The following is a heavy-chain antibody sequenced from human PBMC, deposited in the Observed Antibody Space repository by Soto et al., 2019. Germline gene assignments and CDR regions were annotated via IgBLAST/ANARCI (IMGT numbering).Heavy chain of an antibody. V-gene: IGHV3-73*01. Sequence: GWSMRLSCAASGFTFSGSAMHWVRQASGKGLEWVGLIRSKANNYATAYAASVKGRFTISRDDSKNTLYLQMNSLKTEDTAVYYCTTEFSSSWYCDFEIWGQGPMVTVSS. CDR3: TTEFSSSWYCDFEI. CDR1: GFTFSGSA. D-gene: IGHD6-13*01. CDR2: IRSKANNYAT. J-gene: IGHJ3*02.